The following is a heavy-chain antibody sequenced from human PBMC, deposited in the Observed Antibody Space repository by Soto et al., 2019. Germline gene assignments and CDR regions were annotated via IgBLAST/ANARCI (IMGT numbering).Heavy chain of an antibody. V-gene: IGHV3-9*01. J-gene: IGHJ6*03. Sequence: EVQLVESGGGLVQPGRSLRLSCAASGFSFDEYAMHWVRQAPGKGLEWVSGVSWNSGTMGYGDSVRGRFAISRDNAKNSLYLQMSSLTTEDTALYYCAKGFCSSTRCLTYSYMDVWGKGTTVTVSS. CDR2: VSWNSGTM. CDR1: GFSFDEYA. CDR3: AKGFCSSTRCLTYSYMDV. D-gene: IGHD2-2*01.